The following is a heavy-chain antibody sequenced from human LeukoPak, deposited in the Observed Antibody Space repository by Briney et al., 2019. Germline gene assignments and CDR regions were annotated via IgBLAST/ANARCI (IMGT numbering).Heavy chain of an antibody. Sequence: GASVSVSCKASGYTFTGYYMHGVRQAPGQGLEGRGWINPNSGGTNYAQKFQGRVTITRDTYISTAYMELGRLRSHDTAVYYCARDSGERGSGSYLIAYWGQGTLVTVSS. V-gene: IGHV1-2*02. D-gene: IGHD3-10*01. J-gene: IGHJ4*02. CDR1: GYTFTGYY. CDR3: ARDSGERGSGSYLIAY. CDR2: INPNSGGT.